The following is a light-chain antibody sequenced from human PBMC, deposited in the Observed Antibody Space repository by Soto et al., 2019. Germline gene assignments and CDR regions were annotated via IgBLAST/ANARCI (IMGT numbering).Light chain of an antibody. J-gene: IGLJ2*01. CDR1: SSDVGGYNY. Sequence: QSALTQPACVSGSPGQSSTISCTGASSDVGGYNYVSWYQQHPGKVPKLMIYDFNNRPSGVSNRFSGSKSGNTASLTISGLQAEDEADYYCSSYTTGSTTLGAFGGGTKLTVL. CDR3: SSYTTGSTTLGA. CDR2: DFN. V-gene: IGLV2-14*01.